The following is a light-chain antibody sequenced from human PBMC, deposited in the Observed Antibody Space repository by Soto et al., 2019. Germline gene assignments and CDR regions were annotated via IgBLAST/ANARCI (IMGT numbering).Light chain of an antibody. CDR2: ATS. V-gene: IGKV1-27*01. CDR1: QAISNY. Sequence: DIQMTNSPPYLSVSVGDRVTITCRASQAISNYLAWYQQKPGKVPKLLIYATSTLESGVPSRFSGSGSGTDFTLTINRLEPEDFAVYYCEQYDKSITVGGGTKVDIK. J-gene: IGKJ4*01. CDR3: EQYDKSIT.